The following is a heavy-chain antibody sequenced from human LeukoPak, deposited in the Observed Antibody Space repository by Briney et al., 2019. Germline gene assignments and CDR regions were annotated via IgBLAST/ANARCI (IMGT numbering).Heavy chain of an antibody. CDR3: ARAGVTAGRRLHSDF. CDR1: GYRFSTYW. CDR2: IYPPDSTT. Sequence: GESLKISCHVSGYRFSTYWIYWVRQMPGQGLEWVGIIYPPDSTTKYSPSFEGQVTMSADMSIGAAYLQWTSLKASDTGIYFCARAGVTAGRRLHSDFWGQGTLVTVSS. D-gene: IGHD6-25*01. V-gene: IGHV5-51*01. J-gene: IGHJ4*02.